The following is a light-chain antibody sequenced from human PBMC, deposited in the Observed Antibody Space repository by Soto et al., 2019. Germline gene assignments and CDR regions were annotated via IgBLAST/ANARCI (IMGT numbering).Light chain of an antibody. CDR2: DAS. CDR1: QSVSSY. CDR3: QQRSNWSPVT. J-gene: IGKJ4*01. V-gene: IGKV3-11*01. Sequence: EIVLTQSPATLSLSPGERATLSCRASQSVSSYLAWYQQKPGQAPRLLIYDASNRATGIPARFSGSGSGTDFILTISSLEPEDFAVYYCQQRSNWSPVTFGGGTKVEIK.